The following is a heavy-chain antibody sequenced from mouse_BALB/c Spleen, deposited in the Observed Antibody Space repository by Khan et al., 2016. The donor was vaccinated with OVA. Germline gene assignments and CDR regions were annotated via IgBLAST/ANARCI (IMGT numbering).Heavy chain of an antibody. CDR1: GYTFTKYG. CDR3: ASGGYWYFDV. D-gene: IGHD1-1*02. J-gene: IGHJ1*01. Sequence: QIQLVQSGPELKKPGETVKISCKASGYTFTKYGMNWVKQAPGKGLKWMGWINTYTGEPTYVDDFKGRFAFSLETSANTAYLQINNLKNEDTATYFCASGGYWYFDVWGAGTTVTVSS. CDR2: INTYTGEP. V-gene: IGHV9-3-1*01.